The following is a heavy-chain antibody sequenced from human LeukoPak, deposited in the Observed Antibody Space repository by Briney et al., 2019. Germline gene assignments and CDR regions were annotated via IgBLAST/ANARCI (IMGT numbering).Heavy chain of an antibody. V-gene: IGHV4-59*01. D-gene: IGHD2-21*02. CDR3: ARVSLWWGHAFDI. Sequence: SETLSLTCTVSGGSISSYYWSWIRQPPGKGLEWIGYIYYSGSTNYNPSLKSRVTISVDTSKNQFSLKLSSVTAADTAVYYCARVSLWWGHAFDIWGQGTMVTVSS. J-gene: IGHJ3*02. CDR1: GGSISSYY. CDR2: IYYSGST.